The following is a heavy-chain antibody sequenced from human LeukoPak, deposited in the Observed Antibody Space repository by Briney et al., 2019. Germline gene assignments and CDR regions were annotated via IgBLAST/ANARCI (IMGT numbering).Heavy chain of an antibody. CDR2: ISSTGSYI. CDR1: GFTFSSYG. D-gene: IGHD3-10*01. J-gene: IGHJ4*02. CDR3: ARVPGFI. Sequence: GGSLRLSCAASGFTFSSYGMNWVRQAPGKGLEWVASISSTGSYIYYADSVKGRFTISRDNSKNTLYLQMNSLRAEDTAVYYCARVPGFIWGQGTLVTVSS. V-gene: IGHV3-21*01.